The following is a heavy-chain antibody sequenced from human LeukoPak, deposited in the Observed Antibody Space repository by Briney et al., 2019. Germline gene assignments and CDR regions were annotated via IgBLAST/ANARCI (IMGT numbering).Heavy chain of an antibody. J-gene: IGHJ4*02. Sequence: PGGSLRLSCAASGFTFSSYGMHWVRQAPGKGLEWVAVISYDGSNKYYADSVKGRFTISRDNSKNTLYLQMNSLRAEDTAVYYCAKDLGDIVATTPGFDYWGQGTLVTVSS. D-gene: IGHD5-12*01. CDR3: AKDLGDIVATTPGFDY. CDR2: ISYDGSNK. V-gene: IGHV3-30*18. CDR1: GFTFSSYG.